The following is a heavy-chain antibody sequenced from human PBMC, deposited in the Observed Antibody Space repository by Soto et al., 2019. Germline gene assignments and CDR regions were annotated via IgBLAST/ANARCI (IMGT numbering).Heavy chain of an antibody. D-gene: IGHD3-22*01. Sequence: QVQLVQSWAEVKKPGSSVKVSCKASGGSFSRYAFNLVRQAPGQGLEWMGGIIPIFGTVNYAQKFQGRVTITAVESTGTGYRELRSLRSEDTAVYYCARVLDPVASGSYYDVKPYFDSWGQGILVAVSS. CDR2: IIPIFGTV. J-gene: IGHJ4*02. CDR1: GGSFSRYA. V-gene: IGHV1-69*01. CDR3: ARVLDPVASGSYYDVKPYFDS.